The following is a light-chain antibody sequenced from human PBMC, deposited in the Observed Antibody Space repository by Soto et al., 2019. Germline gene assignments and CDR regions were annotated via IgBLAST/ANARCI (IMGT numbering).Light chain of an antibody. V-gene: IGLV3-1*01. CDR3: QAWDSSTANVV. CDR2: QHS. J-gene: IGLJ2*01. Sequence: SYELTQPPSVSVSPGQTANITCSGDKLGDKYACWYQQRPGQSPVLVIYQHSKRPSGIPERFSGSNSGNTATLTISGTQALDEADYYWQAWDSSTANVVFGGGTQLTVL. CDR1: KLGDKY.